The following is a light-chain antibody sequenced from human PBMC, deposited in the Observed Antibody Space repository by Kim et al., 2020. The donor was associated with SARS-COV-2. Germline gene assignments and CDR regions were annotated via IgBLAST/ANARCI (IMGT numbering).Light chain of an antibody. CDR3: QKYNSAPIT. Sequence: IGNYLAWYQQRPGKPPKLLIFAASTLQSGVPSRFSGVTSGTEFTLIISSLKPEDVATYFCQKYNSAPITFGQGTRLEIK. V-gene: IGKV1-27*01. CDR1: IGNY. J-gene: IGKJ5*01. CDR2: AAS.